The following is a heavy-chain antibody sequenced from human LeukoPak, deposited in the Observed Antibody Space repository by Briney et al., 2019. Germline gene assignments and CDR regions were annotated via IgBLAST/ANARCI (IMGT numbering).Heavy chain of an antibody. Sequence: SETLSLTCTVSDGSISSYYWSWIRQPPGKGLEWIGYIYYSGSTNYNPSLKSRVTISVDTSKNQFSLKLSSVTAADTAVYYCARAMGGTRELLDYWGQGTLVTVSS. CDR2: IYYSGST. J-gene: IGHJ4*02. D-gene: IGHD1-26*01. CDR3: ARAMGGTRELLDY. CDR1: DGSISSYY. V-gene: IGHV4-59*01.